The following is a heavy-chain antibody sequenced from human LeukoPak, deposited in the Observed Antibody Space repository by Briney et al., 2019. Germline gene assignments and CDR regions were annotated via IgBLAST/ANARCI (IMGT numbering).Heavy chain of an antibody. D-gene: IGHD3-10*01. CDR1: GYSFTSYL. CDR2: IYPGDSDT. Sequence: GESLKISCKGSGYSFTSYLIGWVRQMPGKGLEWMGIIYPGDSDTRYSPSFQGQVTISADKSISTAYLQWSSLKASDTAMYYCARQTIPDYYGSGSYYDGWGQGTLVTVSS. V-gene: IGHV5-51*01. J-gene: IGHJ4*02. CDR3: ARQTIPDYYGSGSYYDG.